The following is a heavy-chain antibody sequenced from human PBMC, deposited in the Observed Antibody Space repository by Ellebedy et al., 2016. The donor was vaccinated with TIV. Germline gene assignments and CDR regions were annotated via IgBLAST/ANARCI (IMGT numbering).Heavy chain of an antibody. CDR2: IYTTGST. CDR1: GDSISSYY. D-gene: IGHD3-10*01. Sequence: MPSETLSLTCTVSGDSISSYYWSWIRQPAGKGLEWIGRIYTTGSTNHNPSLKSRVTMSVDTSKNQFSLKLSSVTAADTAVYYCARDLVRDGMDVWGQGTTVTVSS. V-gene: IGHV4-4*07. J-gene: IGHJ6*02. CDR3: ARDLVRDGMDV.